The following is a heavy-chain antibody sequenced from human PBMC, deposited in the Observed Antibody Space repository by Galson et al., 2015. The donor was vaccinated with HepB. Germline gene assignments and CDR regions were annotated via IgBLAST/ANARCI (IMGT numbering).Heavy chain of an antibody. J-gene: IGHJ4*02. V-gene: IGHV3-23*01. CDR1: GFTFIDYA. CDR3: AKDRIYDTSVPRFDY. Sequence: SLRLSCAASGFTFIDYAMTWVRQAPGKGLEWVSSISGSADKTYYADSVKGRFTISSDSSKNTVYLEMNTLRAEDTAVYYCAKDRIYDTSVPRFDYWGQGTLVTVSS. D-gene: IGHD2/OR15-2a*01. CDR2: ISGSADKT.